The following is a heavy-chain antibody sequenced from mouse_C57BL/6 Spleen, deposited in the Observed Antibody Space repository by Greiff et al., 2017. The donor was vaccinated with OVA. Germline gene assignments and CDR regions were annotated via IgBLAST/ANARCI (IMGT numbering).Heavy chain of an antibody. CDR2: IDPSDSET. V-gene: IGHV1-52*01. CDR3: ARRGWDEGFDY. Sequence: VQLQQPGAELVRPGSSVKLSCKASGYTFTSYWMHWVKQRPIQGLEWIGNIDPSDSETHYNQKFKDKATLTVDKSSSTAYMQLSSLTSEDSAVYYCARRGWDEGFDYWGQGTTLTVSS. CDR1: GYTFTSYW. D-gene: IGHD4-1*01. J-gene: IGHJ2*01.